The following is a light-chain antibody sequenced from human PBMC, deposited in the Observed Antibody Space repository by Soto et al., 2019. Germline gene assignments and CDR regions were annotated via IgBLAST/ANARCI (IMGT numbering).Light chain of an antibody. J-gene: IGLJ2*01. CDR2: DNN. CDR1: SSNIGNNF. Sequence: QSVLTQPPSVSAAPGQTVTISCSGSSSNIGNNFVSWYQQLPGTAPRLLIYDNNNRPSGIPDRFSGSQSGTSATLAITGLQTEDEADYFCGTWDSSLSVAIFGGGTKLTVL. V-gene: IGLV1-51*01. CDR3: GTWDSSLSVAI.